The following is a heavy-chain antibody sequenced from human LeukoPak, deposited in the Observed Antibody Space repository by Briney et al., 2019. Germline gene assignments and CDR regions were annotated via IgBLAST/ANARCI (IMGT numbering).Heavy chain of an antibody. CDR2: IIPIFGTA. V-gene: IGHV1-69*13. D-gene: IGHD3-16*02. Sequence: SVKVSCKASGGTFSSYAISWVRQAPGQGLEWMGGIIPIFGTANYAQKFQGRVTITADESTSTAYMELSSLRSEDTAVFYCVAHYDYVWGNYRLFYFDYWGQGTLVTVSS. CDR1: GGTFSSYA. J-gene: IGHJ4*02. CDR3: VAHYDYVWGNYRLFYFDY.